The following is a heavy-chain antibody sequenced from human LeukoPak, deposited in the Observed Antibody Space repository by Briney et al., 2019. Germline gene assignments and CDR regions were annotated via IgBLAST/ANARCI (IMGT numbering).Heavy chain of an antibody. CDR3: ASSITAADWFFHL. J-gene: IGHJ2*01. Sequence: SETLSLTCTVSGGSISSYYWSWIRQPAGKGLEWLGRIYSSGSTHYNPSLKSRVTMSVDTSKNQFSLKLNSVTAADTAVYYCASSITAADWFFHLWGRGTLVTVSS. CDR2: IYSSGST. D-gene: IGHD6-13*01. CDR1: GGSISSYY. V-gene: IGHV4-4*07.